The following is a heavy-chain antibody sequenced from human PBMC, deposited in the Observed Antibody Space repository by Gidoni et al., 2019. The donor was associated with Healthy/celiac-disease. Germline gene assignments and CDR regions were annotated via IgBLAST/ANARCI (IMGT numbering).Heavy chain of an antibody. CDR2: IKNSGST. J-gene: IGHJ4*02. Sequence: QVQRHQWGAGLLKPSETLSLACAIYGGSFSGYYWSWLRQPPGKGLEWTGEIKNSGSTNYNPSLKSRVTISIDTSKNQFSLKLSSVTAADTAVYYCARGYDTLTGFDYWGQGTLVTVSS. V-gene: IGHV4-34*01. CDR1: GGSFSGYY. D-gene: IGHD3-9*01. CDR3: ARGYDTLTGFDY.